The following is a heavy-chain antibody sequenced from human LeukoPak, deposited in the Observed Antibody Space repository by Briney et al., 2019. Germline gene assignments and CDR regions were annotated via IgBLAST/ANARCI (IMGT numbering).Heavy chain of an antibody. CDR1: GFTFDDHG. CDR2: ISWNGGST. CDR3: TKELYTTNHFDS. V-gene: IGHV3-9*01. Sequence: SRSLRLSCAASGFTFDDHGMHWVRQGPGKGLEWVSGISWNGGSTGYADSVKGRFTISRDNTKNSLYLQMNSLRPEDTAFYYCTKELYTTNHFDSWGQGTLVTFSS. D-gene: IGHD2-2*02. J-gene: IGHJ4*02.